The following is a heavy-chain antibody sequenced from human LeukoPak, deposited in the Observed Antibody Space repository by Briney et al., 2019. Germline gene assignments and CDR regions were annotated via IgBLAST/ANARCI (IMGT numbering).Heavy chain of an antibody. CDR1: GSSISNYY. CDR2: KYARGSS. V-gene: IGHV4-4*07. CDR3: ARGRYCSADICTGGYSFDI. J-gene: IGHJ3*02. D-gene: IGHD2-2*01. Sequence: PSETLSLTCTVSGSSISNYYWSWIRQPAGKGLEWIGRKYARGSSNYNPPVQSRVTMSVDTSKNQFSLKLRSVTAADTAVYYCARGRYCSADICTGGYSFDIWGQGTMVSVSP.